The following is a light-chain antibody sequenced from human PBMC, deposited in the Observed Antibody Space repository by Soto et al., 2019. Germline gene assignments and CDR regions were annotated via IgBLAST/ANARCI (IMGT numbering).Light chain of an antibody. CDR2: GAS. V-gene: IGKV3-20*01. Sequence: EIVLTQSPGTLSLSPGERVTLSCRASQSVTSSYLAWYQQKPGQAPRLLIYGASSRATGIPDRFSGGGSGTDFTLTINRLEPEDSAVYYCQQHDATPLTFGGGTKVDIK. CDR1: QSVTSSY. J-gene: IGKJ4*01. CDR3: QQHDATPLT.